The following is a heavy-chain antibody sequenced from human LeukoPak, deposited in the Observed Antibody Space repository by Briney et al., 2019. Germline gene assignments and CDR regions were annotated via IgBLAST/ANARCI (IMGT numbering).Heavy chain of an antibody. Sequence: EASVKVSCKASGYTFTGYYMHWVRQAPGQGLEWMGWINPNSGGTNYAQKFQGRVTMTRDTSISTAYMELSRLRSDDTAVYYCAREGAIAVAGQFDYWGQGTLVTVSS. J-gene: IGHJ4*02. CDR3: AREGAIAVAGQFDY. CDR2: INPNSGGT. CDR1: GYTFTGYY. V-gene: IGHV1-2*02. D-gene: IGHD6-19*01.